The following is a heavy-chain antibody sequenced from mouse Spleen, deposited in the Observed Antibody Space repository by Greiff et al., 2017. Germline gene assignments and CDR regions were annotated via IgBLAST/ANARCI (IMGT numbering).Heavy chain of an antibody. CDR3: ARERSYGYDDGYAMDY. J-gene: IGHJ4*01. CDR1: GFTFSSYA. Sequence: EVQLVESGGGLVKPGGSLKLSCAASGFTFSSYAMSWVRQTPEKRLEWVATISDGGSYTYYPDNVKGRFTISRDNAKNNLYLQMSHLKSEDTAMYYCARERSYGYDDGYAMDYWGQGTSVTVSS. V-gene: IGHV5-4*01. CDR2: ISDGGSYT. D-gene: IGHD2-2*01.